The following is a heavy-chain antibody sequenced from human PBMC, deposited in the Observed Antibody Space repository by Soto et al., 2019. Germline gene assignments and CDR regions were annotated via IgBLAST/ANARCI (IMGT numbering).Heavy chain of an antibody. J-gene: IGHJ5*02. CDR3: ARDRALYYDFWSGYLSA. CDR1: GYTFTSYY. D-gene: IGHD3-3*01. V-gene: IGHV1-46*01. CDR2: INPSGGST. Sequence: VKVSCKASGYTFTSYYMHWVRQAPGQGLEWMGIINPSGGSTSYAQKFQGRVTMTRDTSTSTVYMELSSLRSEDTAVYYCARDRALYYDFWSGYLSAWGQGTLVTVSS.